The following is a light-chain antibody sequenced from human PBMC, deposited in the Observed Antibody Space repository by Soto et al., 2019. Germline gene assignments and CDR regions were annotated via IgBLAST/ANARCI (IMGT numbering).Light chain of an antibody. V-gene: IGKV3-11*01. CDR1: QSVSRY. J-gene: IGKJ5*01. CDR3: QQCVNWPPVT. CDR2: DAS. Sequence: ENLLTQSPGTLSFFPGERATPSCRASQSVSRYLAWYQQNRGQPPRLIIYDASEMAPCIPARFSGSGSGTDFTLTISSLEPEDFAVYYCQQCVNWPPVTFGQGTRLEIK.